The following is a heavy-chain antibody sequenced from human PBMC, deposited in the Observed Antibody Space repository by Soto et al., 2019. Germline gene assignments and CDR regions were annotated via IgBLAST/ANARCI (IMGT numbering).Heavy chain of an antibody. CDR3: ARAHCSSTSCYRVSAFDI. CDR1: GYTFTSYA. D-gene: IGHD2-2*01. Sequence: ASVKVSFKASGYTFTSYAMHWVRQAPGQRLEWMGWINAGNGNTKYSQKFQGRVTITRDTSASTAYMELSSLRSEDTAVYYCARAHCSSTSCYRVSAFDIWGQGNPGHRLL. J-gene: IGHJ3*02. V-gene: IGHV1-3*01. CDR2: INAGNGNT.